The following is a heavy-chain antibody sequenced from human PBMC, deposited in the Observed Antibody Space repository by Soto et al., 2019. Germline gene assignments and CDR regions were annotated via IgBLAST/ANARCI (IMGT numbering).Heavy chain of an antibody. CDR3: VITYYYDGSGYNGQGDPFDT. Sequence: QVQLVQSGPEVKRPGASVKVSCKASGYTFTAYHVHWVRQAPGQGLEWLGWINPNSGATKYAQKFQGGVTMTRDTSISTAYMELSSLKSDDTAVYYCVITYYYDGSGYNGQGDPFDTWGKGTRITVSS. D-gene: IGHD3-22*01. CDR1: GYTFTAYH. CDR2: INPNSGAT. J-gene: IGHJ3*02. V-gene: IGHV1-2*02.